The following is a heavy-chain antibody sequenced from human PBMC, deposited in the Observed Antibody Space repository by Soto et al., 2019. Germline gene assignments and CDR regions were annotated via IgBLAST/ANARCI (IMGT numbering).Heavy chain of an antibody. CDR2: ISAYNGNT. V-gene: IGHV1-18*01. D-gene: IGHD3-3*01. CDR1: GYTFTSYG. CDR3: AREGSDITIFGVVISPDYYYYGMDV. J-gene: IGHJ6*02. Sequence: GASLKVSCKSSGYTFTSYGISWVRQAPGQGLEWMGWISAYNGNTNYAQKLQGRVTMTTDTSTSTAYMELRSLRSDDTAVYYCAREGSDITIFGVVISPDYYYYGMDVWGQGTTVTVSS.